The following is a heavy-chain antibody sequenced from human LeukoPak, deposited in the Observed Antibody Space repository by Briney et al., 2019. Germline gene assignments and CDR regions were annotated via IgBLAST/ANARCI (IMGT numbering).Heavy chain of an antibody. V-gene: IGHV4-4*02. CDR2: IYHSGST. CDR1: GGSISSSNW. CDR3: ARGRHMVRGVIKVLPFDY. D-gene: IGHD3-10*01. Sequence: SGTLSLTCAVSGGSISSSNWWSWVRQPPGKGLEWIGEIYHSGSTNYNPSLKSRVTISVDKSKNQFSLKLSSVTAADTAVYYCARGRHMVRGVIKVLPFDYWGQGTLVTVSS. J-gene: IGHJ4*02.